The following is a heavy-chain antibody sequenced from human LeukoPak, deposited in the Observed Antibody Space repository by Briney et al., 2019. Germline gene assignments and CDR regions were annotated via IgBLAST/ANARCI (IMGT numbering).Heavy chain of an antibody. CDR3: ARDSGRFDVFDI. CDR2: IYIDGRT. J-gene: IGHJ3*02. D-gene: IGHD3-10*01. Sequence: SGGSLRLSCAASGFTVSTNYMSWVRQAPGKGLEWVSVIYIDGRTYYADSVKGRFTISRDNCKNTLYLQMNSLRAEDTAVYYCARDSGRFDVFDIWGQGTMVTVSS. CDR1: GFTVSTNY. V-gene: IGHV3-53*01.